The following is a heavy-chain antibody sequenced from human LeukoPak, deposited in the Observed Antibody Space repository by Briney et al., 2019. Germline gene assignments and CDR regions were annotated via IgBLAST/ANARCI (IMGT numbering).Heavy chain of an antibody. CDR3: ARGKKDMQLAY. J-gene: IGHJ4*02. CDR1: GFTVSSNY. D-gene: IGHD6-13*01. CDR2: IYSGGST. V-gene: IGHV3-66*01. Sequence: PGGSLTLSCAASGFTVSSNYMRWVRQAPGKGLEWVSVIYSGGSTYYAYSVKGRFTISRDNSKHTLYLQMNRLRAEETAVYYCARGKKDMQLAYWGQGTLVTVSS.